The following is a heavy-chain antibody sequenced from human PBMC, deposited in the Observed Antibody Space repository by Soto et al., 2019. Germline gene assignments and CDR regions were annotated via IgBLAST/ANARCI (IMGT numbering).Heavy chain of an antibody. CDR2: IYYSGST. CDR1: GGSISSGGYY. J-gene: IGHJ6*02. CDR3: ARDRGWLGHYYYYGMDV. Sequence: SETLSLTCTVSGGSISSGGYYWSWIRQHPGKGLEWIGYIYYSGSTYYNPSLKSRVTISVDTSKNQFSLKLSSVTAADTAVYYCARDRGWLGHYYYYGMDVWGQGTTVTVSS. V-gene: IGHV4-31*03. D-gene: IGHD6-19*01.